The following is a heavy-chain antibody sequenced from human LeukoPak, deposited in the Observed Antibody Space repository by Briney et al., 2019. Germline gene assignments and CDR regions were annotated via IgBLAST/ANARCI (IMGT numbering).Heavy chain of an antibody. CDR3: AKAGGIAYSSGWYFDY. CDR1: GFTFSSYA. Sequence: GGSLRLSCAASGFTFSSYAMSWVRQAPGKGLEWVSAISGNGGSTYYADSVKGRFTISRDNSKNTLYLQMNSLRAEDTAVYYCAKAGGIAYSSGWYFDYWGQGTLVTVSS. V-gene: IGHV3-23*01. J-gene: IGHJ4*02. CDR2: ISGNGGST. D-gene: IGHD6-19*01.